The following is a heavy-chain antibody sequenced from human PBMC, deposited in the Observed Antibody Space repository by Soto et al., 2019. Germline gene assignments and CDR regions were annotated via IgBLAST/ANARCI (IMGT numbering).Heavy chain of an antibody. CDR1: GGTFSSYA. D-gene: IGHD1-26*01. CDR2: IIPIFGTA. V-gene: IGHV1-69*12. J-gene: IGHJ6*02. CDR3: ASHSGSSPEGRYYYGMDV. Sequence: QVQLVQSGAEVKKPGSSVKVSCKASGGTFSSYAISWVRQAPGQGLEWMGGIIPIFGTADYAQKFQGRVTXXEXXSTSTAYMELSSLRSEDTAVYYCASHSGSSPEGRYYYGMDVWGQGTTVTVSS.